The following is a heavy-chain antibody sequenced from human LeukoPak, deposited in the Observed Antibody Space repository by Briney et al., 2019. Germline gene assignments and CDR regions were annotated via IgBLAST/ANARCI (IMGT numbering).Heavy chain of an antibody. CDR1: GGSFSGYY. CDR3: ARGGKTAAADNFDY. J-gene: IGHJ4*02. CDR2: INHSGST. V-gene: IGHV4-34*01. Sequence: PSETLSLTCAVYGGSFSGYYWSWIRQPPGKGLEWIGEINHSGSTNYNPSLKSRVTISVDTSKNQFSLKLSSVTAAGTAVYYCARGGKTAAADNFDYWGQGTLVTVSS. D-gene: IGHD6-13*01.